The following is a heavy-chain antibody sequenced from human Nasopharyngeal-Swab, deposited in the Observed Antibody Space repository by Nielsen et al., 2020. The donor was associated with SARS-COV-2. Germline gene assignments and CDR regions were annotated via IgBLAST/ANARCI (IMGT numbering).Heavy chain of an antibody. J-gene: IGHJ4*02. D-gene: IGHD6-13*01. CDR2: IYYSGST. Sequence: REAPGKGLEWIGSIYYSGSTYYNPSLKRRVTISVDTSKNQFSLKLSSVAAADTAVYYCARSEAEDYSSSWYDYWGRGTLVTVSS. V-gene: IGHV4-39*01. CDR3: ARSEAEDYSSSWYDY.